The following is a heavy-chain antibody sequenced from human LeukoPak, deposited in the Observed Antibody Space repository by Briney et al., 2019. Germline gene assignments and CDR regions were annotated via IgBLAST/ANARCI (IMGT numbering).Heavy chain of an antibody. CDR2: IRSDSSYI. D-gene: IGHD3-10*01. CDR3: ARDGLLYFGELDF. J-gene: IGHJ4*02. CDR1: GFTFNNYS. Sequence: GGSLRLSCAASGFTFNNYSMNWVRQAPGKGLEWVSSIRSDSSYIYYADSVKGRFTIFRDNAKSSLHLQMNSLRAEDTAVYYCARDGLLYFGELDFWGRGTLVTVSS. V-gene: IGHV3-21*01.